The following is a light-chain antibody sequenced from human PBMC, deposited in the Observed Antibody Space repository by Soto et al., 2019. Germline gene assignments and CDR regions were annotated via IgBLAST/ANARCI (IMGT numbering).Light chain of an antibody. Sequence: ESVLTQSPGTLSLSPGEKATLSCRASQSVSSSYSAWYQQKPGQAPRILSYGGSSRATGIPDRFSGSGSGTDFTLTVSRLEPEDFAVYYCQQCGNSSWTCGQGTKVEIK. CDR2: GGS. V-gene: IGKV3-20*01. CDR1: QSVSSSY. CDR3: QQCGNSSWT. J-gene: IGKJ1*01.